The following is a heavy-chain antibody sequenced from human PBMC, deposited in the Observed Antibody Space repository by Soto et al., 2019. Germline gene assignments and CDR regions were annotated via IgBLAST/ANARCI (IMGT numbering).Heavy chain of an antibody. V-gene: IGHV3-30-3*01. J-gene: IGHJ4*02. CDR3: ARAEGRCLQLGDY. CDR2: ISYDGSNK. D-gene: IGHD1-1*01. Sequence: PGGTLRLSCAASGFPFTTYAMHWVRQAPGKGLEWVAVISYDGSNKFHADSVMGRFTISRDSSMNTLYLQMNSLRPEDTAVYYCARAEGRCLQLGDYWGQGTLVTVSS. CDR1: GFPFTTYA.